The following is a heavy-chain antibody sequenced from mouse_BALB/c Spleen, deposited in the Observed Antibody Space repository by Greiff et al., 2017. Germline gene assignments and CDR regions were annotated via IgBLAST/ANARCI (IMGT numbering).Heavy chain of an antibody. Sequence: QVQLKQPGAELVKPGASVKMSCKASGYTFTSYNMHWVKQTPGQGLEWIGAIYPGNGDTSYNQKFKGKATLTADKSSSTAYMQLSSLTSEDSAVYYCARSRAYDYYAMDYWGQGTSVTVSS. V-gene: IGHV1-12*01. CDR1: GYTFTSYN. D-gene: IGHD3-3*01. J-gene: IGHJ4*01. CDR2: IYPGNGDT. CDR3: ARSRAYDYYAMDY.